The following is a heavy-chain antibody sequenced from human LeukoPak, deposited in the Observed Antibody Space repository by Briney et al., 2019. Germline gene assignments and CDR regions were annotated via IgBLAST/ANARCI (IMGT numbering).Heavy chain of an antibody. V-gene: IGHV3-23*01. CDR2: ITNSGDST. J-gene: IGHJ4*02. CDR3: ARDLCC. CDR1: GFTFSSYG. Sequence: PGESLRLSCAASGFTFSSYGMIWVRQAPGKGLEWVSTITNSGDSTYYADSVKGRFTISRDNSKNTLYLQMNSLRAEDTAVYYCARDLCCWGQGTLVTVSS.